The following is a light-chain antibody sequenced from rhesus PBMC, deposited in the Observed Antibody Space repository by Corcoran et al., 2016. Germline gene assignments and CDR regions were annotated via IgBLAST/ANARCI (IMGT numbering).Light chain of an antibody. J-gene: IGKJ4*01. Sequence: EIVMTQSPATLSLSPGERATLPCRASQSVSSYLAWYQQQPGQAPSLLIYGASSRATGLPARFSGSGSGTDFTLTISSLQPEDFATYYCQHGSGAPLTFGEGTKV. CDR3: QHGSGAPLT. V-gene: IGKV3-31*02. CDR2: GAS. CDR1: QSVSSY.